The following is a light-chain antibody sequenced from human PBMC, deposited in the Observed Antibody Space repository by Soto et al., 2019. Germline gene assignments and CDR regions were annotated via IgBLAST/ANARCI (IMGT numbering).Light chain of an antibody. CDR1: RNVLYSSNNKNY. V-gene: IGKV4-1*01. CDR3: QQYYTLPLT. Sequence: DIVMTQSPDSLAVSLGGRATINCKSSRNVLYSSNNKNYLAWYQQKPGQPPKLLIYWASTREFGVPDRFSGSGSGTDFNLTITSLQAEDVAVYFCQQYYTLPLTFGGGTKVDIK. J-gene: IGKJ4*01. CDR2: WAS.